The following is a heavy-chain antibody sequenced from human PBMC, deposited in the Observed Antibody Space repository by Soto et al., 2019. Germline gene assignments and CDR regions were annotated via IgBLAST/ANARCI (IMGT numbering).Heavy chain of an antibody. J-gene: IGHJ2*01. CDR3: ARGGSLYWYFDL. Sequence: QVQLVQSGAEVKKPGASVKVSCKASGYTFTSYAMHWVRQAPGQRLEWMGWIIAGNGNTKYSQKFQGRVTITRDTSASTAYMELSSLRSEDTAVYYCARGGSLYWYFDLWGRGTLVTVSS. D-gene: IGHD1-26*01. CDR2: IIAGNGNT. CDR1: GYTFTSYA. V-gene: IGHV1-3*01.